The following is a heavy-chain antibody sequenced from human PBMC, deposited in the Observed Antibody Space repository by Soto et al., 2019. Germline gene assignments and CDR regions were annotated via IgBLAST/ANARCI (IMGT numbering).Heavy chain of an antibody. D-gene: IGHD3-10*01. CDR2: IYYSGST. CDR1: GGSISSYY. V-gene: IGHV4-59*08. CDR3: ARKGAIRFGELYDSYMDV. J-gene: IGHJ6*03. Sequence: SETLSLTCTVSGGSISSYYWSWIRQPPGKGLEWIGYIYYSGSTNYNPSLKSRVTISVDTSKNQFSLKLSSVTAADTAVYYCARKGAIRFGELYDSYMDVWGKGTTVTVSS.